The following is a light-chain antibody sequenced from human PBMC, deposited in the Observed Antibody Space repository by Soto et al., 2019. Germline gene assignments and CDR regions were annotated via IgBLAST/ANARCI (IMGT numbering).Light chain of an antibody. V-gene: IGKV3-20*01. CDR2: GAS. CDR1: QSVSSSY. CDR3: QQYGSSPWT. J-gene: IGKJ1*01. Sequence: EIVLTQSPGTLSLSPGERATLSCRASQSVSSSYLAGYQQKPGQAPRLLIYGASSRATGIPDRFSGSVSGTDFTLTISRLEPEDFAVYYCQQYGSSPWTFGQGTKVDIK.